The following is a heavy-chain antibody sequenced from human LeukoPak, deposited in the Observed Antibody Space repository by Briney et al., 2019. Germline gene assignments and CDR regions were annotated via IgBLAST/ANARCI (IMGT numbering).Heavy chain of an antibody. CDR2: ISSSSSYV. V-gene: IGHV3-21*01. Sequence: GGSLRLSCAASGFTFSSYSMNWVRQAPGKGLEWVSSISSSSSYVYYADSVKGRFTISRDNAKNSLYLQMNSLRAEDTAVYYCARDQSRDGMDVWGQGTTVTVSS. CDR1: GFTFSSYS. CDR3: ARDQSRDGMDV. J-gene: IGHJ6*02.